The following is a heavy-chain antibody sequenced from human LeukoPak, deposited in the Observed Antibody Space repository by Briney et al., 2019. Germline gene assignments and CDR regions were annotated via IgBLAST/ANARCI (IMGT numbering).Heavy chain of an antibody. V-gene: IGHV1-69*05. Sequence: ASVKVSCKASGYTFTSYDINWVRQAPGQGLEWMGRIIPIFGTANYAQKFQGRVTITTDESTSTAYMELSSLRSEDTAVYYCARGVVVVAAYFDYWGQGTLVTVSS. CDR1: GYTFTSYD. CDR3: ARGVVVVAAYFDY. J-gene: IGHJ4*02. CDR2: IIPIFGTA. D-gene: IGHD2-15*01.